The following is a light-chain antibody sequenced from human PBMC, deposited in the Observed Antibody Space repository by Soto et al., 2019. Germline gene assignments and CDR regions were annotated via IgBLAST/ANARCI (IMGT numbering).Light chain of an antibody. CDR1: QSIKNW. J-gene: IGKJ3*01. V-gene: IGKV1-5*03. Sequence: DIQMTQSPSTLSASVGDRVNITCRASQSIKNWLAWYQQKPGEVPKLLIYKASTLESGVPSRFSGSGSGTEFTLTISCLQPDDVATYYCQQYNSYSQFTFGPGTKVDIK. CDR3: QQYNSYSQFT. CDR2: KAS.